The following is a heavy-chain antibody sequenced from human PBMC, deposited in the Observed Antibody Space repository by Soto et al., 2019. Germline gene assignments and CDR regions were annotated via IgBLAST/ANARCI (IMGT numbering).Heavy chain of an antibody. CDR2: TYYRSKWYN. CDR1: GDSVSSNSAA. V-gene: IGHV6-1*01. Sequence: SQTLSLTCAISGDSVSSNSAAWNWIRQSPSRGLEWLGRTYYRSKWYNDYAVSVKSRITINPDTSKNQFSLQLNSVTPEDTAVYYCARVVGVKQQLVNQYYYYGMDVWGQGTTVTASS. D-gene: IGHD6-13*01. CDR3: ARVVGVKQQLVNQYYYYGMDV. J-gene: IGHJ6*02.